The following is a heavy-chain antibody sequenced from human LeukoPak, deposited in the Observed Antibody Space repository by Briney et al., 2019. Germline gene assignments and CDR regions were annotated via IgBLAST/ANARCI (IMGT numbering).Heavy chain of an antibody. V-gene: IGHV3-48*04. CDR1: GFSFSGYS. CDR3: ARFGSRIQTGASFGFDS. J-gene: IGHJ4*02. Sequence: GGSLRLSCAASGFSFSGYSMNWVRQAPGKGLDWVSYISSGSRTIFYADSVKGRFTISRDNAKNSLYLQMNSLRAEDTAVYYCARFGSRIQTGASFGFDSWGQGILVLVSS. D-gene: IGHD3-10*01. CDR2: ISSGSRTI.